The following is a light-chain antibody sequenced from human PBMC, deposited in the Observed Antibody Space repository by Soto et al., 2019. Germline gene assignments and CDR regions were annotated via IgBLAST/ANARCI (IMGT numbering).Light chain of an antibody. CDR1: QSVSRSY. CDR2: IAS. Sequence: EVVLTQSPGTLSLSPGERATLSCRASQSVSRSYLAWYQQKPGQAPRLLIYIASSRATGIPDRFSGSGSGTDFTLTISRPEPEDFAMYYCQQYGSSPYTFGQGTKLEIK. CDR3: QQYGSSPYT. J-gene: IGKJ2*01. V-gene: IGKV3-20*01.